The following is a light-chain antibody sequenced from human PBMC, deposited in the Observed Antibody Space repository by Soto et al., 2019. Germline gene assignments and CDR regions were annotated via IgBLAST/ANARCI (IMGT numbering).Light chain of an antibody. J-gene: IGKJ2*01. V-gene: IGKV3-20*01. CDR3: HQYGSSPYT. CDR2: GAS. Sequence: EIVLTQSPGTLSLSPGERATLSCRASQSVSSSYLAWYQQKPGQAPRLLIYGASSRATGIRDRFSGSGSATDFTLTISRLEPEDFAVYYCHQYGSSPYTFGQGTKLEIK. CDR1: QSVSSSY.